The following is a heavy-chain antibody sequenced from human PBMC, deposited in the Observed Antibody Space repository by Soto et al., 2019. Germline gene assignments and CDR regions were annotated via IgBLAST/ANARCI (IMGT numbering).Heavy chain of an antibody. V-gene: IGHV3-48*01. Sequence: VQLVESGGGLVQPGGSLRLSCAASGFTFSSYSMNWVRQAPGKGLEWVSYISSSSSTIYYADSVKGRFTISRDNAKNSLYLQMNSLRAEDTAVYYCARGTYCSGGSCYPSRWYWGQGTLVTVSS. CDR2: ISSSSSTI. CDR1: GFTFSSYS. J-gene: IGHJ4*02. D-gene: IGHD2-15*01. CDR3: ARGTYCSGGSCYPSRWY.